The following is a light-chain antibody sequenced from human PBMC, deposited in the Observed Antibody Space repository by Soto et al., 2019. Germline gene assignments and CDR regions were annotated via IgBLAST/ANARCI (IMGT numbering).Light chain of an antibody. J-gene: IGLJ2*01. V-gene: IGLV1-44*01. Sequence: QSVLTQPPSASGTPGQRVTISGSGSSSNIGSNTVNGYQQLPGTAPKLLIYSNNQRPSGVPDRFSGSKSGTSASLAISGLQSEDEADYYCAAWDDSLNGVVFGGGTKVTVL. CDR2: SNN. CDR1: SSNIGSNT. CDR3: AAWDDSLNGVV.